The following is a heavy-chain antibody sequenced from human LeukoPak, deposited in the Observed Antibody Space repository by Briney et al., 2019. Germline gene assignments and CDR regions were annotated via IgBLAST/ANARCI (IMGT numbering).Heavy chain of an antibody. J-gene: IGHJ4*02. D-gene: IGHD1-1*01. CDR3: ARDLDGYFDY. Sequence: ASVKVSCKASGYTFTSYDINWVRQAPGQGLEWMGIINPSGGSTSYAQKFQGRVTMTRDTSTSTVYMELSSLRSEDTAVYSCARDLDGYFDYWGQGTLVTVSS. CDR1: GYTFTSYD. CDR2: INPSGGST. V-gene: IGHV1-46*01.